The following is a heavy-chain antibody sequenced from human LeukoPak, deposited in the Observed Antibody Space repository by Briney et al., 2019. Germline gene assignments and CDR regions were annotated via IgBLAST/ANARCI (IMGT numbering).Heavy chain of an antibody. CDR3: ARHPPPRSPSDY. CDR2: IYYSGST. J-gene: IGHJ4*02. V-gene: IGHV4-59*08. CDR1: GGSISSYY. Sequence: SETLSLTCTVSGGSISSYYWSWIRQPPGKGLEWIGYIYYSGSTNYNPSLKSRVTISVDTSKNQFSLKLSSVTAADTAVYYCARHPPPRSPSDYWGQGTLVTVSS.